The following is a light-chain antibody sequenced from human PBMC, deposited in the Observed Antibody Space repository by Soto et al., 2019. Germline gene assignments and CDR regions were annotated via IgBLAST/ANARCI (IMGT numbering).Light chain of an antibody. CDR2: EVS. Sequence: QSALTQPPSASGSPGQSVTISCTGSSSDVGGHNHVSWYQQHPGKAPKLMIYEVSKRPSGVPDRFSGSKSVNTASLTVSGHQAEDEADYYCSSYAGSMNLIFGGGTKLTVL. CDR1: SSDVGGHNH. CDR3: SSYAGSMNLI. J-gene: IGLJ2*01. V-gene: IGLV2-8*01.